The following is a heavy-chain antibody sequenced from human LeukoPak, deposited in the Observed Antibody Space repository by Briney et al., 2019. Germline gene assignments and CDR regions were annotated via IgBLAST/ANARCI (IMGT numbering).Heavy chain of an antibody. CDR1: GFTVSSNY. CDR3: GVSSSWYYFDY. V-gene: IGHV3-53*01. J-gene: IGHJ4*02. Sequence: GGSLRLSCAASGFTVSSNYMSWVRQAPGKGLEWFSVIYSGGSTYYADSVKGRFTISRDNSKNTLYLQMNSLRAEDTAVYYCGVSSSWYYFDYWGQGTLVTVSS. D-gene: IGHD6-13*01. CDR2: IYSGGST.